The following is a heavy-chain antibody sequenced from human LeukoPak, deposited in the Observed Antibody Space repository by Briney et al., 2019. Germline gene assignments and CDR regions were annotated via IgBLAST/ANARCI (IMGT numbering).Heavy chain of an antibody. Sequence: SDTLSLTCAVYGGSFSGYYWWWLRQPPGKGLEWIGEINHSGSTNYNPSLKSRVTISVDTSKNQFSLKMSSVTAADTAVYYCARCLFLDTAMVTEYYFDYWGQGTLVTVSS. D-gene: IGHD5-18*01. CDR2: INHSGST. V-gene: IGHV4-34*01. CDR1: GGSFSGYY. CDR3: ARCLFLDTAMVTEYYFDY. J-gene: IGHJ4*02.